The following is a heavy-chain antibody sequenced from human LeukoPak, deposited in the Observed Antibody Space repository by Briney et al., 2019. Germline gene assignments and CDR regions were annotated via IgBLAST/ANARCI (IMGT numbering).Heavy chain of an antibody. CDR1: GLTFSIYN. CDR2: ITSNSSYI. V-gene: IGHV3-21*01. Sequence: PGGSLRLSCAASGLTFSIYNMNWVRQAPGRGLEWVSSITSNSSYIYYADSVKGRFNISRDNAKKSLYLQMNSLRAEDTAVYYCARDPGGTYISAYYYMDVWGKGTTVTVSS. J-gene: IGHJ6*03. D-gene: IGHD1-26*01. CDR3: ARDPGGTYISAYYYMDV.